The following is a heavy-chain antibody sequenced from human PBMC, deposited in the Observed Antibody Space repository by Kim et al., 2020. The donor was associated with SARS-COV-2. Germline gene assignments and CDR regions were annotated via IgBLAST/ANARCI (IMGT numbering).Heavy chain of an antibody. V-gene: IGHV3-30*04. D-gene: IGHD1-26*01. J-gene: IGHJ4*02. CDR2: ISYNGINK. Sequence: GGSLRLSCAASGFTFSSYAMYWVRQAPGKGLEWVAVISYNGINKYYADSVKGRFTISRDNSKNTLYLQMNSLRAEDTAVYYCARPYSGGYYAAFDYWGQGSRVTVSS. CDR1: GFTFSSYA. CDR3: ARPYSGGYYAAFDY.